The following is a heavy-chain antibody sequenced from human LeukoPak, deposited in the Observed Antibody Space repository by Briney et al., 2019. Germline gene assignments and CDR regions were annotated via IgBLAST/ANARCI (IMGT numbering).Heavy chain of an antibody. D-gene: IGHD3-16*01. CDR2: IYYTGDT. Sequence: SGTLSLTCVVSGDSIGSSNWWTWVRQPPGKGLEWIGEIYYTGDTNYNPSLKSRLTISVDKSKNHFSLNLTSVTAADTAVYYCARGWATGSLGYYYYSMDVWGKGTTVIVSS. V-gene: IGHV4-4*02. CDR3: ARGWATGSLGYYYYSMDV. J-gene: IGHJ6*04. CDR1: GDSIGSSNW.